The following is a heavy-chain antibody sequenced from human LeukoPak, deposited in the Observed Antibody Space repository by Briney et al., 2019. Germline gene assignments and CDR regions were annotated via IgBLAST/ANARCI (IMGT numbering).Heavy chain of an antibody. Sequence: GASVKVSCKASGYTFTGYYMHWVRQAPGQGLEWMGWINPNSGGTNYAQKFQGRVTMTRDTSISTAYMELSRLRSDDPAVYYCARDPYSSGWYNWFDLWGEGTLVTVSS. J-gene: IGHJ5*02. CDR1: GYTFTGYY. V-gene: IGHV1-2*02. CDR2: INPNSGGT. CDR3: ARDPYSSGWYNWFDL. D-gene: IGHD6-19*01.